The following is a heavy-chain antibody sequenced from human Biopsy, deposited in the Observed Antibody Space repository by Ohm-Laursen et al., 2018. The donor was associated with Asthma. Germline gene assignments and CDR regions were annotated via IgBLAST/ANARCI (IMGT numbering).Heavy chain of an antibody. V-gene: IGHV4-61*01. CDR1: GGSVSSGSYY. D-gene: IGHD2-15*01. J-gene: IGHJ2*01. CDR3: ARVPTTLRYFDL. CDR2: ISYSGST. Sequence: SETLSLTCTVSGGSVSSGSYYWSWIRQPPGKGLAWVSYISYSGSTDYNPSLKSRSTISMDTSKNQFSLKLSSVTAADTAVYYCARVPTTLRYFDLWGRGTLVTVSS.